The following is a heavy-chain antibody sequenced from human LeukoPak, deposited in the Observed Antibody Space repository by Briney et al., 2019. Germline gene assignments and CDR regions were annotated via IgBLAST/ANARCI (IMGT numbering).Heavy chain of an antibody. V-gene: IGHV3-20*04. D-gene: IGHD6-19*01. CDR2: INWNGGST. J-gene: IGHJ4*02. CDR3: ARGDRTGWANYYFDY. Sequence: GGSLRLSCAASGFTFDYYGMSWVRQAPGKGLEWVSGINWNGGSTGYADSVKGRFTISRDNAKNSLYLQMTSLRAEDTALYYGARGDRTGWANYYFDYWGQGNLVTVSS. CDR1: GFTFDYYG.